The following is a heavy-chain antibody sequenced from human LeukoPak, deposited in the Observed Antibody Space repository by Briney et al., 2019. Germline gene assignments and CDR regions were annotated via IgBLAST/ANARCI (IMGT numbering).Heavy chain of an antibody. CDR1: GFTFSNYE. Sequence: PGGSLRLSCATSGFTFSNYEMNWVRQAPGKGLEWISYLTTSGSTKYYADSVKGRFTISRDNSKNTLYLQMNSLRPEDTAVYYCAKELKPMIVVADLFDYWGQGTLVTVSS. J-gene: IGHJ4*02. D-gene: IGHD3-22*01. CDR3: AKELKPMIVVADLFDY. CDR2: LTTSGSTK. V-gene: IGHV3-48*03.